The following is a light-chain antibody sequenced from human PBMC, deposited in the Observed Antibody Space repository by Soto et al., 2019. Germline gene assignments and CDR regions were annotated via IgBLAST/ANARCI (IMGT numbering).Light chain of an antibody. CDR2: LGS. Sequence: DIVMTQSPLSLPVTPGESASISCRSSQSLLHSNGHNWVDWYLQKPGQSPQLLIHLGSNRASGVPDRFSGSGSGTDFTLKISRVEAEDVGVYYCMQALQTPLTFGGGTKVEIK. V-gene: IGKV2-28*01. CDR3: MQALQTPLT. J-gene: IGKJ4*01. CDR1: QSLLHSNGHNW.